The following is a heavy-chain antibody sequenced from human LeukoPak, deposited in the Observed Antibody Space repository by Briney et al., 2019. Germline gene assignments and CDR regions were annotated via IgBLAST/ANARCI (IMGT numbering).Heavy chain of an antibody. CDR3: ARHYGGARPDRGPLFDI. V-gene: IGHV4-34*01. J-gene: IGHJ3*02. CDR1: GGSFSGYY. D-gene: IGHD3-16*01. CDR2: INHSGST. Sequence: SETLSLTCAVYGGSFSGYYWSWIRQPPGKGLEWIGEINHSGSTNYNPSLESRVTMSVDTSNNQFSLRLSSVTAADTAVYYCARHYGGARPDRGPLFDIWGQGTVVTVSS.